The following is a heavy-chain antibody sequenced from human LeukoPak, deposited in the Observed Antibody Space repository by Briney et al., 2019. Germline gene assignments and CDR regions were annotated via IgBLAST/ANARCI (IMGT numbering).Heavy chain of an antibody. D-gene: IGHD6-25*01. CDR3: ARRGRNSSGWQDYL. CDR2: IYHTGST. J-gene: IGHJ4*02. Sequence: PSETLSLTCTVSGGSISSYYWSWVRQPPGKGLEWIANIYHTGSTNYNPSLSSRGTISIEKDKNKYSLKLTSVTAADTAVYYCARRGRNSSGWQDYLWGQGTLVTVSS. V-gene: IGHV4-59*01. CDR1: GGSISSYY.